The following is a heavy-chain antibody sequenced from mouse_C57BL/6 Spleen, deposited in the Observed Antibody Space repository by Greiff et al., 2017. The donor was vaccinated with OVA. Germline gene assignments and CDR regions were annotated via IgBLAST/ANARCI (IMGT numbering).Heavy chain of an antibody. Sequence: EVKLVESEGGLVQPGSSMKLSCTASGFTFSDYYMAWVRQVPEKGLEWVANINYDGSSTYYLDSLKSRFIISRDNAKNILYLQMSSLKSEDTATYYCARVRLELGSLDYWGQGTTLTVSS. CDR3: ARVRLELGSLDY. D-gene: IGHD4-1*01. J-gene: IGHJ2*01. CDR1: GFTFSDYY. V-gene: IGHV5-16*01. CDR2: INYDGSST.